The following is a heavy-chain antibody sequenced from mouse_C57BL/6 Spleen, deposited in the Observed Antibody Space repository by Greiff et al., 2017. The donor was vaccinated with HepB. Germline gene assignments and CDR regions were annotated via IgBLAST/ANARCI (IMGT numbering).Heavy chain of an antibody. CDR3: ARGGNYVAMDY. V-gene: IGHV1-4*01. J-gene: IGHJ3*01. CDR1: GYTFTSYT. D-gene: IGHD2-1*01. Sequence: QVQLQQSGAELARPGASVKMSCKASGYTFTSYTMHWVKQRPGQGLEWIGYINPSSGYTKYNQKFKDKATLTADKSSSTAYMQLSSLTSEDSAVYYCARGGNYVAMDYWGQGTLVTVSA. CDR2: INPSSGYT.